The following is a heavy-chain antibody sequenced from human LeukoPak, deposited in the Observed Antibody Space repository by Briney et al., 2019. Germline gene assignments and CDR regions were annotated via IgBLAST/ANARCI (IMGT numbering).Heavy chain of an antibody. V-gene: IGHV3-11*04. CDR1: GYSISSGYY. CDR3: ARVLYGDYFDY. CDR2: ISSSGSTI. D-gene: IGHD4-17*01. Sequence: LSLTCTVSGYSISSGYYWGWIRQPPGKGLEWVSYISSSGSTIYYADSVKGRFTISRDNAKNSLYLQMNSLRAEDTAVYYCARVLYGDYFDYWGQGTLVTVSS. J-gene: IGHJ4*02.